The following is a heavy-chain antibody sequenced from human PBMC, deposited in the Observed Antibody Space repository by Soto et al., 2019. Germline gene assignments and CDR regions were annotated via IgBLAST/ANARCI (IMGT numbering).Heavy chain of an antibody. CDR2: INHSGST. J-gene: IGHJ6*03. Sequence: QVQLQQWGAGLLKPSETLSLTCAVYGGSFSGYYWSWIRQPPGKGLEWIGEINHSGSTNYNPSLKRRVTISVDTSKTQFSLKLSSVTAADTAVYYCARIRTVAAAGTRRYFYCYMALWGKGTTVTVSS. V-gene: IGHV4-34*01. CDR3: ARIRTVAAAGTRRYFYCYMAL. D-gene: IGHD6-13*01. CDR1: GGSFSGYY.